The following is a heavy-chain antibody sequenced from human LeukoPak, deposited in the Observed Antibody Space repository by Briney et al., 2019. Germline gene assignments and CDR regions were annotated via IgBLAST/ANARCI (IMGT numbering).Heavy chain of an antibody. D-gene: IGHD3-3*01. CDR2: ISSSGSTI. CDR3: ASRLNYDFWSGYPRW. Sequence: GSLRLSCAASGFTFSDYYMSWIRQAPGKGLEWVSYISSSGSTIYYADSVKGRFTISRDNAKNSLYLQMNSLRAEDTAVYYCASRLNYDFWSGYPRWWGQGTLVTVSS. J-gene: IGHJ4*02. V-gene: IGHV3-11*04. CDR1: GFTFSDYY.